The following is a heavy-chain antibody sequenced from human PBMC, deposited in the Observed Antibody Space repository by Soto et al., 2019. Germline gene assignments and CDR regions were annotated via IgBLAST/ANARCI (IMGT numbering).Heavy chain of an antibody. D-gene: IGHD2-2*01. Sequence: QVQLQESGPGLVKPSETLSLTCTVSGGSISSYYWSWIRQPPGKGLEWIGYIYYSGSTNYNPSLKSRVTIAVDTSKNQFSLKLSSVTAADTAVYYCARGGVVVPAAIFYYYMDVWGKGTTVTVSS. CDR1: GGSISSYY. CDR2: IYYSGST. V-gene: IGHV4-59*08. J-gene: IGHJ6*03. CDR3: ARGGVVVPAAIFYYYMDV.